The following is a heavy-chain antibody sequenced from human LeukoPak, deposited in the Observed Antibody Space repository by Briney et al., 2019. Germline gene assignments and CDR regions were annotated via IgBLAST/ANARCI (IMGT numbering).Heavy chain of an antibody. CDR1: GGSLSTGGYF. CDR3: VRSYDSSSYYYVLEF. V-gene: IGHV4-31*03. J-gene: IGHJ4*02. D-gene: IGHD3-22*01. Sequence: PSETLSLTCTVSGGSLSTGGYFWGWIRQPPGKGLEWIRYIYYSGSTYYNPSLKSRVIISLDTSGNQFSLKLSSVTAADTAVYYCVRSYDSSSYYYVLEFWGQGTLVTVSS. CDR2: IYYSGST.